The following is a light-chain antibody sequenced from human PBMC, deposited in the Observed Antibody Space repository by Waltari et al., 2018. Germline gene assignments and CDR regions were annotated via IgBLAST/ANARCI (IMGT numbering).Light chain of an antibody. CDR1: QRVLYGSNNKNY. J-gene: IGKJ4*01. Sequence: DIVMTQSPDSLAVSLGARATITCKSSQRVLYGSNNKNYLAWYQQKPGQPPRLLIYWASTRESGVPDRFSGRGSGANFTLTISSLQAEDAAVYYCQQYYTTPLTFGGGTKVAIK. V-gene: IGKV4-1*01. CDR2: WAS. CDR3: QQYYTTPLT.